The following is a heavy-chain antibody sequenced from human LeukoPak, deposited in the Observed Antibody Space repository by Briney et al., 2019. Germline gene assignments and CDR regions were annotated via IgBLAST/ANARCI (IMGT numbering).Heavy chain of an antibody. J-gene: IGHJ5*02. D-gene: IGHD3-22*01. CDR1: GYTFTSYY. V-gene: IGHV1-46*01. CDR2: INPSGGST. Sequence: ASVKVSCKASGYTFTSYYMHWVRQAPGQGLEWMGIINPSGGSTSYAQKFQGRVTMTRDMSTSTVYMELSSLRSEDTAVYYCARDNRRGPWLLPVWFDPWGQGTLVTVYS. CDR3: ARDNRRGPWLLPVWFDP.